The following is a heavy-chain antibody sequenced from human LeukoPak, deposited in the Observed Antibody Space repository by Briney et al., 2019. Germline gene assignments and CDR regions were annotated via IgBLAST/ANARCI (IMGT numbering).Heavy chain of an antibody. Sequence: SETLSLTCAVYGGSFSGYYWSWIRQPAGKGLEWIGRIYTSGSTNYNPSLKSRVTMSVDTSKNQFSLKLSSVTAADTAVYYCAREVHCSSTSCPRSFDYWGQGTLVTVSS. CDR2: IYTSGST. CDR1: GGSFSGYY. D-gene: IGHD2-2*01. CDR3: AREVHCSSTSCPRSFDY. J-gene: IGHJ4*02. V-gene: IGHV4-4*07.